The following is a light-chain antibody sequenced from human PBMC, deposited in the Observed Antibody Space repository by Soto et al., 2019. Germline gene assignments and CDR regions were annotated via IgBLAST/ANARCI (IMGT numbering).Light chain of an antibody. CDR1: QSVSSSY. CDR3: QQFGDSPLVT. J-gene: IGKJ3*01. CDR2: DAS. V-gene: IGKV3-20*01. Sequence: EIVLTQSPGTLSLSPGERATLSCRASQSVSSSYLSWYQQKPGQAPRLLIYDASSRATGIPDRFSGSGSGTDFTLTISSLEPDDFAVYYCQQFGDSPLVTFGPGTKVDIK.